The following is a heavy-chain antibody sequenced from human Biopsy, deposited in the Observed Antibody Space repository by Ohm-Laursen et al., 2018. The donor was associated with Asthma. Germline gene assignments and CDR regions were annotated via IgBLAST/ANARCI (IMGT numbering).Heavy chain of an antibody. D-gene: IGHD3-3*01. J-gene: IGHJ6*02. V-gene: IGHV4-34*01. CDR2: SNQGGSP. CDR3: ASGPEWYGLDV. Sequence: TLSLTCGVYRESLRVYVWSWIRQPPGKGLEWIGESNQGGSPTFNPSLKSRVTISRDTPKNQLSLKLRSVTAADTAVYYCASGPEWYGLDVWGQGTTVTVSS. CDR1: RESLRVYV.